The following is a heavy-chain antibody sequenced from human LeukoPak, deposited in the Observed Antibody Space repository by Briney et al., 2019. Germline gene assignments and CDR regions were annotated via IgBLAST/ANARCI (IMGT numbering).Heavy chain of an antibody. V-gene: IGHV3-30-3*01. Sequence: GGSLRLSCAASGFTFSSYAMHWVRQAPGKGLEWVAVTSYDGSNKYYADSVKGRFTISRDNSKNTLYLQMNSLRAEDTAVYYCARDSLSDIVATITNYFDYWGQGTLVTVSS. CDR1: GFTFSSYA. CDR3: ARDSLSDIVATITNYFDY. J-gene: IGHJ4*02. D-gene: IGHD5-12*01. CDR2: TSYDGSNK.